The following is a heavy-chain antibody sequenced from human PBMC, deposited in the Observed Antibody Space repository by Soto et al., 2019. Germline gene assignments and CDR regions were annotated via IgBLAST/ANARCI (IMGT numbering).Heavy chain of an antibody. Sequence: EVQLLEAGGGLVQPGGSLRLSCAASGFTFSSYGMSWVRQAPGKGLEWVSVISGSGDSTYSADSVQGRITISRDNSKNTLFLKLHSQGAEEAAAYYCVCIRPSTSGWYGGRFDYWGQGTLVTVSS. CDR2: ISGSGDST. J-gene: IGHJ4*02. CDR3: VCIRPSTSGWYGGRFDY. D-gene: IGHD6-19*01. CDR1: GFTFSSYG. V-gene: IGHV3-23*01.